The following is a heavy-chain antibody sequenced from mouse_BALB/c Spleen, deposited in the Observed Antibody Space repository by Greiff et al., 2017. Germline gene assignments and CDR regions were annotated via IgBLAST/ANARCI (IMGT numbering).Heavy chain of an antibody. J-gene: IGHJ4*01. CDR2: ISDGGSYT. CDR1: GFTFSDYY. V-gene: IGHV5-4*02. Sequence: EVKVVESGGGLVKPGGSLKLSCAASGFTFSDYYMYWVRQTPEKRLEWVATISDGGSYTYYPDSVKGRFTISRDNAKNNLYLQMSSLKSEDTAMYYCARDYGSSSDAMDCWGQGTSVTVSS. D-gene: IGHD1-1*01. CDR3: ARDYGSSSDAMDC.